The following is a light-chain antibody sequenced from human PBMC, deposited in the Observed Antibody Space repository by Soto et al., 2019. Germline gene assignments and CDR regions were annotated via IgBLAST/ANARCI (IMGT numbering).Light chain of an antibody. Sequence: EIVLTQSPGTLSLSPGERATLSCRASQSVSSSYLAWYHQKPGQAPRLLSYVASSRATGIPDRFSGSGSGTYFTLTISRLYPGDFAVYYCQHYGSSPGTFGQGTKVEIK. V-gene: IGKV3-20*01. CDR1: QSVSSSY. CDR2: VAS. J-gene: IGKJ1*01. CDR3: QHYGSSPGT.